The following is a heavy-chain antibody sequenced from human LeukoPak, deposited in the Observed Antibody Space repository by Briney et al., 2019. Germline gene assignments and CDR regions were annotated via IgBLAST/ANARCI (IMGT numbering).Heavy chain of an antibody. CDR2: IKQDGSEK. CDR1: GFTFSGFW. Sequence: GGSVRLSCAASGFTFSGFWMSWVRQTPGRGLEWVANIKQDGSEKYYVDSVKGRFTISRDNAKNSLYLQMNGLRAEDTAVYYCARGKGLDYWGQGTLVTVSS. J-gene: IGHJ4*02. CDR3: ARGKGLDY. V-gene: IGHV3-7*01.